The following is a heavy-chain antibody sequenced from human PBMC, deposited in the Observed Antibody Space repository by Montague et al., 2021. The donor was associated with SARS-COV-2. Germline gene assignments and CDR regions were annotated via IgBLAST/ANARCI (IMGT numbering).Heavy chain of an antibody. CDR2: INHSGSS. Sequence: SETLSLTCAVSGGSFSSYYWSWIRQPPGKGLEWIAEINHSGSSNYNPSXXSRVTMSVDTSKNQFSLKLNSVTVADTAVYYCARLAYCGADCFSGCEIFCDSWGQGTLVTVSS. V-gene: IGHV4-34*01. D-gene: IGHD2-21*02. J-gene: IGHJ4*02. CDR3: ARLAYCGADCFSGCEIFCDS. CDR1: GGSFSSYY.